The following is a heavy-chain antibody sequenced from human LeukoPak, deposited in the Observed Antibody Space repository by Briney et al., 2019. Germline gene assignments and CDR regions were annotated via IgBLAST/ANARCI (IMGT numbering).Heavy chain of an antibody. J-gene: IGHJ4*02. CDR1: GYTFTGYY. D-gene: IGHD6-19*01. CDR3: ARGRYSSGWYANSYYFDY. Sequence: GASVKVSCKASGYTFTGYYMHWVRQAPGQGLEWMGWINPNSGGTNYAQKFQGRVTMTRDTSISTAYMELSRLRSDDTAVYYCARGRYSSGWYANSYYFDYWGQGTLVTVSS. V-gene: IGHV1-2*02. CDR2: INPNSGGT.